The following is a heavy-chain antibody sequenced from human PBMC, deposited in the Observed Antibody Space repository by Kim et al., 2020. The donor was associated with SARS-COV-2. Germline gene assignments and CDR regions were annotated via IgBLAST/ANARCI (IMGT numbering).Heavy chain of an antibody. Sequence: GGSLRLSCIASTFTLCSYDMSWVRQAPGKGLEWVSFISVSGHNISYADSVRGRFTISRDNSKNSLFLQMNSLRHEDTAVYFCAIEGQQLDAIAVCDQGT. CDR1: TFTLCSYD. CDR2: ISVSGHNI. D-gene: IGHD6-13*01. V-gene: IGHV3-23*01. CDR3: AIEGQQLDAIAV. J-gene: IGHJ3*01.